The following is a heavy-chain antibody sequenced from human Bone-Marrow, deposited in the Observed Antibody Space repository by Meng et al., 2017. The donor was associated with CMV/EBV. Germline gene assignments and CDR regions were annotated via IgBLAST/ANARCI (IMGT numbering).Heavy chain of an antibody. D-gene: IGHD3-3*01. CDR2: ISYDGSNK. Sequence: GGSLRLSCAASGFTFSSYAMHWVRQAPGKGLEWVAVISYDGSNKYYADSVKGRFTISRDNSKNTLYLQMNSLRAEDTAVYYCARGITIFGVVIMSYYYGMDVWGQGTTVTGYS. CDR1: GFTFSSYA. V-gene: IGHV3-30-3*01. J-gene: IGHJ6*01. CDR3: ARGITIFGVVIMSYYYGMDV.